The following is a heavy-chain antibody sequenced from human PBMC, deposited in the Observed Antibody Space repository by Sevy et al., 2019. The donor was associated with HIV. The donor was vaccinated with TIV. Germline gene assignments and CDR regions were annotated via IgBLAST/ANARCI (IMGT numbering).Heavy chain of an antibody. J-gene: IGHJ3*02. CDR1: GFTFSSYG. D-gene: IGHD4-17*01. V-gene: IGHV3-33*01. CDR2: IWYDGSNK. Sequence: GGSLRLSCAASGFTFSSYGMHWVRQAPGKGLEWVAVIWYDGSNKYYADSVKGRFTISRDKSKNTLYLQMNSLRAEDTAVYYCARGYGDYRIDAFDIWGQGTMVTVSS. CDR3: ARGYGDYRIDAFDI.